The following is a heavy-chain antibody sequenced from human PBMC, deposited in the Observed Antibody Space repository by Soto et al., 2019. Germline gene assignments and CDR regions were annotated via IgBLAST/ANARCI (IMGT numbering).Heavy chain of an antibody. D-gene: IGHD2-15*01. J-gene: IGHJ4*02. CDR1: GFTFSDYY. Sequence: GGSLRLSCAASGFTFSDYYMSWIRQAPGKGLEWVSYISSSGSTIYYADSVKGRFTISRDNAKNSLYLQMNSLRAEDTAVYYCARDSLNGYCSGGSCYTKVVDYWGQGTLVTVSS. CDR3: ARDSLNGYCSGGSCYTKVVDY. CDR2: ISSSGSTI. V-gene: IGHV3-11*01.